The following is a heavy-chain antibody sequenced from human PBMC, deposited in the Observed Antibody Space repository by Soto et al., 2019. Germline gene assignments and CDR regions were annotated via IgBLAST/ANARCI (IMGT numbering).Heavy chain of an antibody. V-gene: IGHV4-31*03. J-gene: IGHJ4*02. CDR3: ARVQRVIVVVPAATIIDY. Sequence: SETLSLTCTVSGGSISSGGYYWSWIRQHPGKGLEWIGYIYYSGSTYYNPSLKSRVTISVDTSKNQFSPKLSSVTAADTAVYYCARVQRVIVVVPAATIIDYWGQGTLVTSPQ. CDR2: IYYSGST. CDR1: GGSISSGGYY. D-gene: IGHD2-2*01.